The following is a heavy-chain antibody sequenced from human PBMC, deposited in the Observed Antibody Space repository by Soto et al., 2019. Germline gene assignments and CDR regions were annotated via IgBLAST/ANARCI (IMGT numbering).Heavy chain of an antibody. CDR3: ERVGGRSGGNLNYYFDY. D-gene: IGHD3-16*01. J-gene: IGHJ4*02. CDR1: GGTFSSYA. CDR2: IIPIFGTA. Sequence: QVQLVQSGAEVKKPGSSVKVSCKASGGTFSSYAISWVRQAPGHGLEWMGGIIPIFGTANYAQKFQGRVTITADKSTSTAYMELGSLRSDETAVYYCERVGGRSGGNLNYYFDYWGQGTLVTVSS. V-gene: IGHV1-69*14.